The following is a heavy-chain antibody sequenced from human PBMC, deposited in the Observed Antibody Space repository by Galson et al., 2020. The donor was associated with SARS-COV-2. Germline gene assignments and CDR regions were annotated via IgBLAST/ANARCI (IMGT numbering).Heavy chain of an antibody. CDR1: GYTFTSYG. V-gene: IGHV1-18*01. J-gene: IGHJ3*02. Sequence: ASVKVSCKASGYTFTSYGISWVRQAPGQGLEWMGWISAYNGNTNYAQKLQGRVTMTTDTSTSTAYMELRSLRSDDTAVYYCARGGTPMVRGVRAFDIWGQGTMVTVSS. D-gene: IGHD3-10*01. CDR3: ARGGTPMVRGVRAFDI. CDR2: ISAYNGNT.